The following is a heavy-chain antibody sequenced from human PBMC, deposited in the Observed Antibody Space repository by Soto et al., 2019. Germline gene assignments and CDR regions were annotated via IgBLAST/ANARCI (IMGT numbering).Heavy chain of an antibody. CDR1: GGSISSYY. J-gene: IGHJ6*02. V-gene: IGHV4-59*01. CDR3: ARDALTTVTDYYYYGMDV. D-gene: IGHD4-17*01. Sequence: QVQLQESGPGLVKPSETLSLTCTVSGGSISSYYWSWIRQPPGKGLEWIGYNYYSGSTNYNPSLKSRVTISVDTSTNQFSLKLSSVTAADTAVYYCARDALTTVTDYYYYGMDVWGQGTTVTVSS. CDR2: NYYSGST.